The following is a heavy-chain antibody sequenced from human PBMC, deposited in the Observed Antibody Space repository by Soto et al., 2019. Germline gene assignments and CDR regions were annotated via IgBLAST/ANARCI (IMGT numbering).Heavy chain of an antibody. CDR1: GFTFDDYA. Sequence: SLRLSCAASGFTFDDYAMHWVRQAPGKGLEWVSGISWNSGSIGYADSVKGRFTISRDNAKNSLYLQMNSLRADDTALYYCASSITAMVNWFDPWGQGTLVTVSS. CDR3: ASSITAMVNWFDP. J-gene: IGHJ5*02. CDR2: ISWNSGSI. D-gene: IGHD5-18*01. V-gene: IGHV3-9*01.